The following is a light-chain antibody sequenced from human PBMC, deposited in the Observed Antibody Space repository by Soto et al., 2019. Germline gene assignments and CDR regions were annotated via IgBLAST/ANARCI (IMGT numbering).Light chain of an antibody. CDR3: QQRFYGYT. Sequence: EIVLTQSPATLSLSPGESATLSCRASQSVGSFLGWYQQKPGQAPRLLIYDASNRATGIPVRFSGSGSGTDFTLTICSLGPEDFAVYYCQQRFYGYTFGQGTKVEIK. V-gene: IGKV3-11*01. CDR2: DAS. J-gene: IGKJ2*01. CDR1: QSVGSF.